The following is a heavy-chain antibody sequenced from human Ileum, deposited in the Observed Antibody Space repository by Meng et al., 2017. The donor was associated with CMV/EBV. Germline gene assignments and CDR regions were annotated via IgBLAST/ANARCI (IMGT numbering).Heavy chain of an antibody. D-gene: IGHD6-19*01. Sequence: GSLRLSCAVYGGSFSGYYWSWIRQPPGKGLEWIGEINHSGSTNYNPSLKSRVTISVDTSKNQFSLKLSSVTAADTAVYYCARDRYSSPHWYYYYGMDVWGQGTTVTVSS. CDR2: INHSGST. CDR3: ARDRYSSPHWYYYYGMDV. CDR1: GGSFSGYY. J-gene: IGHJ6*02. V-gene: IGHV4-34*01.